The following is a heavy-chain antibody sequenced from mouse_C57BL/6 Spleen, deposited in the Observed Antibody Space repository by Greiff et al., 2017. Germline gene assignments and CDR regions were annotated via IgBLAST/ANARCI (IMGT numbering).Heavy chain of an antibody. CDR1: GYAFSSSW. D-gene: IGHD1-1*01. CDR2: IYPGDGDT. J-gene: IGHJ1*03. V-gene: IGHV1-82*01. CDR3: ARLDYCGSRSGYCDV. Sequence: VQLQQSGPELVKPGASVKISCKASGYAFSSSWMNWVKQRPGKGLEWIGRIYPGDGDTNYNGKFKGKATLTADKSSSTAYMQLSSLTSEDSAVYFCARLDYCGSRSGYCDVWGTGTTVTVSS.